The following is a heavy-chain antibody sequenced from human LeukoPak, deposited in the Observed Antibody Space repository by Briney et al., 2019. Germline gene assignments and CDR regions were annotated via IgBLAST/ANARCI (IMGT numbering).Heavy chain of an antibody. J-gene: IGHJ5*02. CDR3: AREALDYYDSSGYPNWFDP. CDR2: ISSSSSYI. D-gene: IGHD3-22*01. Sequence: PGGSLRLSCTGSGFTFSSYSMNWVRQAPGKGLEWVSSISSSSSYIYYADSVKGRFTISRDNAKNSLYLQMNSLRAEDTAVYYCAREALDYYDSSGYPNWFDPWGQGTLVTVSS. V-gene: IGHV3-21*01. CDR1: GFTFSSYS.